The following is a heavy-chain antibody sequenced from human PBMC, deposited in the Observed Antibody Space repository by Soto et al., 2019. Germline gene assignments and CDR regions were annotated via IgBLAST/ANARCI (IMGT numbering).Heavy chain of an antibody. J-gene: IGHJ6*02. Sequence: EVQLAESGGGLVQPGGSLILYCAASGFTFSPYWMHWVRQAPGKGLVWVSRINPDGSSTDYADSVKGRFTISRDNAKNTLYLQMNSLRAEDTAVYYCGRGGSDSPSGMDVWGQGTTVTVSS. CDR1: GFTFSPYW. V-gene: IGHV3-74*01. D-gene: IGHD6-19*01. CDR2: INPDGSST. CDR3: GRGGSDSPSGMDV.